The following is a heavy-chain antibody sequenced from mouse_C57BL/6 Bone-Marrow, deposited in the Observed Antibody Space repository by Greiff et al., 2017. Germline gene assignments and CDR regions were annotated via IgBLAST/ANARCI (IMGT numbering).Heavy chain of an antibody. Sequence: EVQLQQSGPELVKPGASVKISCKASGYTFTDYYMNWVKQSHGKSLEWIGDINPNNGGTSYNQKFKGKATLTVDKSSSTAYMELRSLTSEDSAVYYCARTPLNYSNSFAYWGQGTLVTVSA. CDR1: GYTFTDYY. CDR2: INPNNGGT. V-gene: IGHV1-26*01. D-gene: IGHD2-5*01. J-gene: IGHJ3*01. CDR3: ARTPLNYSNSFAY.